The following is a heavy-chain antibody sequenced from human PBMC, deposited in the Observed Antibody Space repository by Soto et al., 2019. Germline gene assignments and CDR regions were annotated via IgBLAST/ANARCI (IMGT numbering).Heavy chain of an antibody. CDR1: GYTFTTYG. J-gene: IGHJ5*02. CDR2: ISADDGET. Sequence: QVQLVQSGTEVKKPGASVKVSCKASGYTFTTYGISWVRQAPGQGLEWMGWISADDGETSYAQKFQDRVTMTTDTNTRTAYMELRSLKSDDPAVYYCARDPSLHPYSSRGGGLDPWGQGTLVTVSS. CDR3: ARDPSLHPYSSRGGGLDP. D-gene: IGHD6-13*01. V-gene: IGHV1-18*01.